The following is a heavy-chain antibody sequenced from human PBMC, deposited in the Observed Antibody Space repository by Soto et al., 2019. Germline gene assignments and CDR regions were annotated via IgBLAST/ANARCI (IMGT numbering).Heavy chain of an antibody. Sequence: SETLSLTCTVTGDSVNSYYWSWMRQPPGKGLECMGYVYYSGSTNYSPSFQGHVTISADKSISTAYLQWSSLKASDTAMYYCARLTSSSWYYFDYWGQGTLVTVSS. CDR3: ARLTSSSWYYFDY. J-gene: IGHJ4*02. CDR1: GDSVNSYY. V-gene: IGHV4-59*02. D-gene: IGHD6-13*01. CDR2: VYYSGST.